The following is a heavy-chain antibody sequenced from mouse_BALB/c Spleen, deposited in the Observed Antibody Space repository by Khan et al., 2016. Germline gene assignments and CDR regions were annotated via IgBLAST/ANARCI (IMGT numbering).Heavy chain of an antibody. D-gene: IGHD2-12*01. J-gene: IGHJ2*01. CDR1: GFNIKDTY. Sequence: VQLQQSGAELVKPGASVKLSCTASGFNIKDTYMHWVKQRPEEGLEWIGRIDPANGNIKYDPKFQGKATIIADTFSNTAYLQLSSLTSEDIAVYYCTRSGCYDLYYFDYWGQGTTLTVSS. CDR2: IDPANGNI. V-gene: IGHV14-3*02. CDR3: TRSGCYDLYYFDY.